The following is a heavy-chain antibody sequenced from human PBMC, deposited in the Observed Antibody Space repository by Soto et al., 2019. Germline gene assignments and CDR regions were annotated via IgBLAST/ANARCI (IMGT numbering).Heavy chain of an antibody. CDR2: ISGSGGST. CDR1: GFTFSSYA. J-gene: IGHJ6*03. V-gene: IGHV3-23*01. CDR3: ARGQSVLRYFDWLLHYYYYMDV. D-gene: IGHD3-9*01. Sequence: EVQLLESGGGLVQPGGSLRLSCAASGFTFSSYAMSWVRQAPGKGLEWVSAISGSGGSTYYADSVKGRFTISRDNSKNTLYLQMISLRAEDTAVYYCARGQSVLRYFDWLLHYYYYMDVWGKGTTVTVSS.